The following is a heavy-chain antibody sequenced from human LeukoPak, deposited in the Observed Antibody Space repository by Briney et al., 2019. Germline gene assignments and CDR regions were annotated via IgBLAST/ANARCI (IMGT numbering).Heavy chain of an antibody. V-gene: IGHV4-38-2*01. CDR2: IYHSGST. J-gene: IGHJ4*02. CDR1: GYSISSGYY. D-gene: IGHD2-2*01. CDR3: ARRYCSSTSCYGYFDY. Sequence: PSETLSLTCAVSGYSISSGYYWGWIRQPPGKGLEWIGSIYHSGSTYYNPFLKSRVTISVDTSKNQFSLKLSSVTAADTAVYYCARRYCSSTSCYGYFDYWGQGTLVTVSS.